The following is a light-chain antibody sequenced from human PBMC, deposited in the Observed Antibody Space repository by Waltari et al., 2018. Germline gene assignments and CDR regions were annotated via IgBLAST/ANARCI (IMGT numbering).Light chain of an antibody. J-gene: IGKJ4*01. CDR2: ETS. CDR3: QQYDISPLT. V-gene: IGKV3-20*01. Sequence: EIVLTQSPGTLSLSPGERATLSCRASQTVRATYLAWYQQKPGQPSTHAIHETSIQSXXXXXXXXXXXXXXXXXXXISSLEPEDFAVYYCQQYDISPLTFGGGTKVETK. CDR1: QTVRATY.